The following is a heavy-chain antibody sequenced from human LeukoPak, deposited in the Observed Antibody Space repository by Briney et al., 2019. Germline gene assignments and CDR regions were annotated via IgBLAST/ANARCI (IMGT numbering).Heavy chain of an antibody. CDR3: ARETMLAGFASGLGFNY. CDR2: IHGSGYS. Sequence: SETLSLTCTVSGASISSWYWSWIRQPPGKGLEWIGNIHGSGYSNYNPSLKSRLSMSLDTSRNQFSLNLTSVTAADTATYYCARETMLAGFASGLGFNYWGQGILVIVSS. D-gene: IGHD6-19*01. V-gene: IGHV4-59*01. J-gene: IGHJ4*02. CDR1: GASISSWY.